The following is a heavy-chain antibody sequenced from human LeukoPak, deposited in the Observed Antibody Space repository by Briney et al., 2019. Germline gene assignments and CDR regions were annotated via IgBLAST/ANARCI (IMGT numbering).Heavy chain of an antibody. Sequence: PGGSLRLSCAASGFTFSSYEMNWVRQAPGKGLEWVSYISSSGSTIYYADSVKGRFTISRDNAKNSLYLQMNSLRAEDTAVYYCARDLGYSYGLRWFDPWGQGTLVTVSS. D-gene: IGHD5-18*01. J-gene: IGHJ5*02. CDR1: GFTFSSYE. CDR2: ISSSGSTI. CDR3: ARDLGYSYGLRWFDP. V-gene: IGHV3-48*03.